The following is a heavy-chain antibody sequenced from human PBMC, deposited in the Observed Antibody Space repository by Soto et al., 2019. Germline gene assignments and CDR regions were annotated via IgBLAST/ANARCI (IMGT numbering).Heavy chain of an antibody. Sequence: QVQLVQSGADVKKPGASVKVSCKASGYTFSKFFIHWVRQAPGQGLEWLGFVHPGSGSANYAQKFQGRVSMTRDTSMSPVYLELSRLRSEDTAMYYCARDSEGTSSLTHYWGQGTLVTVSS. CDR1: GYTFSKFF. CDR3: ARDSEGTSSLTHY. D-gene: IGHD6-6*01. J-gene: IGHJ4*02. CDR2: VHPGSGSA. V-gene: IGHV1-46*01.